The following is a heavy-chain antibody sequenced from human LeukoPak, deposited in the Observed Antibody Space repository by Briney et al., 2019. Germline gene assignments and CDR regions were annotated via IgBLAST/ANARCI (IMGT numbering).Heavy chain of an antibody. D-gene: IGHD3-22*01. V-gene: IGHV1-2*02. J-gene: IGHJ3*02. CDR1: GYTFTGYY. CDR2: INPNSGGA. CDR3: ARDSRSYYDSRGGGDEAFDI. Sequence: GASVKVSCKTSGYTFTGYYIQWVRQAPGQGLEWMGWINPNSGGASYVQKFQGRVTMTSDTSISTAYMELSSLRSDDTAVYYCARDSRSYYDSRGGGDEAFDIWGQGTMVTVSS.